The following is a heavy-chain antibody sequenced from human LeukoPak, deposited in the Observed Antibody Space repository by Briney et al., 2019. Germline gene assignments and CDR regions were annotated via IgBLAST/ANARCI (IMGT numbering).Heavy chain of an antibody. CDR3: ARDSALGYCSGGSCYAFDI. D-gene: IGHD2-15*01. V-gene: IGHV3-21*01. CDR1: GFTFSSYS. Sequence: GGSLRLSCAASGFTFSSYSMNWVRQAPGKGLEWVSSISSSSSYIYYADSVKGRFTISRDNAKNSLYLQMDSLRAEDTAVYYCARDSALGYCSGGSCYAFDIWGQGTMVTVSS. J-gene: IGHJ3*02. CDR2: ISSSSSYI.